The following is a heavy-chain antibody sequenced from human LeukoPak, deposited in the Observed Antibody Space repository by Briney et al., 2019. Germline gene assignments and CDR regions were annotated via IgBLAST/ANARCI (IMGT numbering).Heavy chain of an antibody. CDR3: ATYYYDSGDY. CDR1: GFNFNNYW. CDR2: IKYDESEK. Sequence: GGSLRLSCAASGFNFNNYWMSWIRQAPGKGLEWVANIKYDESEKYFVDSVKGRFTISRDNAKNSLYLQMNSLRAEDTAVYYCATYYYDSGDYWGQGTLVTVSS. D-gene: IGHD3-22*01. J-gene: IGHJ4*02. V-gene: IGHV3-7*01.